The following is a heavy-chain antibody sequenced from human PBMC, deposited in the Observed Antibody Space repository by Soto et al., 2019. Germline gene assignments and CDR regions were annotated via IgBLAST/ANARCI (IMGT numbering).Heavy chain of an antibody. Sequence: SLRLSCTRSGFNFANYALTWVRQAPGKGLEWVVFIRGEPNGGTADYAASLKGRITISRDDSNSIAYLEINSLQTEDTAVYYCTRYYYESSGYYVYWGQGTLVTVSS. J-gene: IGHJ4*02. D-gene: IGHD3-22*01. CDR1: GFNFANYA. V-gene: IGHV3-49*02. CDR3: TRYYYESSGYYVY. CDR2: IRGEPNGGTA.